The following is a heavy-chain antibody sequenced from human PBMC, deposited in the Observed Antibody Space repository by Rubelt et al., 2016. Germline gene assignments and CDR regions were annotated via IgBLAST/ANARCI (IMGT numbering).Heavy chain of an antibody. CDR3: AIVDGYHSNDYYGLDV. D-gene: IGHD5-12*01. V-gene: IGHV4-59*02. Sequence: QVQLQESGPGLVKPSETLSLTCTVSGVSVRTSYWSWIRQSPGKGLEWIANINYSGSTYYNPSLKSRVTISVDTSKNQFSLRLSLVTAADTAVYYCAIVDGYHSNDYYGLDVWGQGTTVTVSS. J-gene: IGHJ6*02. CDR1: GVSVRTSY. CDR2: INYSGST.